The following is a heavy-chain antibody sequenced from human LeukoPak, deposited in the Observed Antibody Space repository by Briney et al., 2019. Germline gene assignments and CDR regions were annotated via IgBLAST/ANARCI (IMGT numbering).Heavy chain of an antibody. V-gene: IGHV3-23*01. CDR3: AKAPVTSCRGAFCYPFDS. Sequence: GGSLRLSCAASGFTFSSYGMSWVRQAPGKGLEWVSATSSSDAGKYYADSVRGRFTISRDNSRNTMYLQMNSLRAEDAAVYYCAKAPVTSCRGAFCYPFDSWGQGTVVTVSS. D-gene: IGHD2-15*01. CDR1: GFTFSSYG. CDR2: TSSSDAGK. J-gene: IGHJ4*02.